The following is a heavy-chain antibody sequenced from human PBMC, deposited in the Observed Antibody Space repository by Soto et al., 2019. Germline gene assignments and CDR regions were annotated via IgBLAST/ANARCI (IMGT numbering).Heavy chain of an antibody. V-gene: IGHV1-46*01. Sequence: ASVKVSCKASGYTFTSYYMHWVRQAPGQGLEWMGIINPSGGSTSYAQKFQGRVTMTRDTSTSTVYMELSSLRSEDTAVYYCARALRGTTFSYYYYYGMDVWGQGTTVTVS. CDR1: GYTFTSYY. J-gene: IGHJ6*02. CDR3: ARALRGTTFSYYYYYGMDV. CDR2: INPSGGST. D-gene: IGHD1-7*01.